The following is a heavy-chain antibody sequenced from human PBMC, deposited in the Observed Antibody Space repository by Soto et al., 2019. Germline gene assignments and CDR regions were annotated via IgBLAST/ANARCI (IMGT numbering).Heavy chain of an antibody. CDR3: ARGRSYYYDSSGYYGDFDY. CDR1: GFTFDDYA. CDR2: ISWNSGSI. J-gene: IGHJ4*02. D-gene: IGHD3-22*01. V-gene: IGHV3-9*01. Sequence: SLKISCAASGFTFDDYAMHWVRQAPGKGLEWVSGISWNSGSIGYADSVKGRFTISRDNAKNSLYLQMNSLRAEDTALYYCARGRSYYYDSSGYYGDFDYWGQGTLVTVSS.